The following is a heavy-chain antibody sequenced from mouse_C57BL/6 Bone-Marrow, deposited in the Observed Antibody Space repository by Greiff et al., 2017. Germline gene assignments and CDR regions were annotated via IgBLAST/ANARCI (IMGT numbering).Heavy chain of an antibody. D-gene: IGHD1-1*01. J-gene: IGHJ2*01. Sequence: VQLQQSGAELMKPGASVKLSCKATGYTFTGYWIEWVKQRPGHGLEWIGEILPGSGSTNYNEKFKGKATFTADTSSNTAYMQLSSLPTEDSAIXYCARYPPSYGSLYFDYWGQGTTLTVSS. CDR3: ARYPPSYGSLYFDY. V-gene: IGHV1-9*01. CDR1: GYTFTGYW. CDR2: ILPGSGST.